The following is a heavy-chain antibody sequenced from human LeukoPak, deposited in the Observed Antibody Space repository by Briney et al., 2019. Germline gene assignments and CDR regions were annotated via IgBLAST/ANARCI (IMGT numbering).Heavy chain of an antibody. CDR2: IRYDGSNK. Sequence: AGGSLRLSCEASGFSFSNYGMHWVRQAPGKGLEWVAFIRYDGSNKNYADSVKGRFTISRDNSKKTLYLEMNSLRAEDTAVYYCAKVRAATTFLVDYWGQGTRVTVSS. J-gene: IGHJ4*02. CDR1: GFSFSNYG. CDR3: AKVRAATTFLVDY. D-gene: IGHD1/OR15-1a*01. V-gene: IGHV3-30*02.